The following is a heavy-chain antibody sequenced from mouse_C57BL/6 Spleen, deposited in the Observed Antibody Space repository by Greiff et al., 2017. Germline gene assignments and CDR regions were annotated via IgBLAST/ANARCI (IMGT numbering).Heavy chain of an antibody. D-gene: IGHD1-1*01. Sequence: QVQLQQPGAELVMPGASVKLSCKASGYTFTSYWMHWVKQRPGQGLEWIGEIDPSDSYTNYNQKFKGKSTLTVDKSSSTAYMQLSSLTSEDSAVYYCARRGNHYYGSSFFAYWGQGTLVTVSA. CDR2: IDPSDSYT. V-gene: IGHV1-69*01. J-gene: IGHJ3*01. CDR3: ARRGNHYYGSSFFAY. CDR1: GYTFTSYW.